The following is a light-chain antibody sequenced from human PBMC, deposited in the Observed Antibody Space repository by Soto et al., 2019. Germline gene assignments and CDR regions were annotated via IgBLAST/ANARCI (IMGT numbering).Light chain of an antibody. CDR1: SSDVGNYNY. J-gene: IGLJ1*01. CDR3: CSYAGSFTSYV. V-gene: IGLV2-11*01. Sequence: QSVLTQPRSVSGSPGRSVTISCTGTSSDVGNYNYVSWYQQMPGKAPKLIIYDVSKRPPGVPDRFSGSKSGNTASLTISGLQAEDETDYYCCSYAGSFTSYVFGTGTKVTVL. CDR2: DVS.